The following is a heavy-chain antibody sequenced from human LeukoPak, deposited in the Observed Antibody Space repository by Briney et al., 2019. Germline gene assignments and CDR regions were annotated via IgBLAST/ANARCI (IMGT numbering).Heavy chain of an antibody. CDR2: IRYDGSNK. CDR3: AKDPCPYCSSTSSLGDY. V-gene: IGHV3-30*02. Sequence: PGGSLRLSCAASGFTFSSYGMHWVRQAPGKGLEWVAFIRYDGSNKYYADSVKGRFTISRDNSKNTLYLQMNSLRAEDTAVYYCAKDPCPYCSSTSSLGDYWGQGTLVTVSS. D-gene: IGHD2-2*01. J-gene: IGHJ4*02. CDR1: GFTFSSYG.